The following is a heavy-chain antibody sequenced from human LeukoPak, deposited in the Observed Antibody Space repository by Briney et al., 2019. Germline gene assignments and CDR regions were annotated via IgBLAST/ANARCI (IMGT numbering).Heavy chain of an antibody. D-gene: IGHD4-17*01. CDR3: AREGDYGANDY. CDR1: GFTFSSYS. CDR2: ISSSSSYI. Sequence: GGSLRLSCAASGFTFSSYSMNWVRQAPGKGLEWVSSISSSSSYIYHADSVKGRFTISRDNAKNSLYLQMNSLRAEDTAVYYCAREGDYGANDYWGQGTLVTVSS. V-gene: IGHV3-21*01. J-gene: IGHJ4*02.